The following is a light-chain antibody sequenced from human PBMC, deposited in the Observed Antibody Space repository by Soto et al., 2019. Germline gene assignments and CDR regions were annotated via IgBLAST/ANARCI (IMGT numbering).Light chain of an antibody. V-gene: IGKV3-11*01. CDR1: HYINTR. Sequence: VRIQATSTLSQFLGDRVTIYSWASHYINTRLAWYQHRPGQAPRLLIYQTSNRATGIPARFSGSGSGTDFTLTIRSLEPEDFAIYYCQQRANWPLTTFGHGTRLEIK. CDR2: QTS. CDR3: QQRANWPLTT. J-gene: IGKJ5*01.